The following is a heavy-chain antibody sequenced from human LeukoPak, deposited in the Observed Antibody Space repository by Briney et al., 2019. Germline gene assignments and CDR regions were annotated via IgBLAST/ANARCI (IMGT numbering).Heavy chain of an antibody. Sequence: SQTLSLTCAISGDSVSSNSVAWNWIRQSPSRGLELLGRTNYRSKWYNDYAVSVKSRITINPDTSKNQFYLQLSSVSPEDTAVYFCARGWYYFDYWGQGTLVTVSS. V-gene: IGHV6-1*01. J-gene: IGHJ4*02. CDR3: ARGWYYFDY. CDR2: TNYRSKWYN. D-gene: IGHD6-19*01. CDR1: GDSVSSNSVA.